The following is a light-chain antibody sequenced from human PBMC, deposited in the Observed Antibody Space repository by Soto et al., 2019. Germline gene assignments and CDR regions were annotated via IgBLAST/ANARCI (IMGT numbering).Light chain of an antibody. CDR1: SSDVGAYNY. V-gene: IGLV2-8*01. CDR3: TSYAGSNIWV. J-gene: IGLJ3*02. CDR2: EVS. Sequence: QSALTQPPSASGSPGQSVTISCTGTSSDVGAYNYVSWYQQYPGKAPKLMIYEVSKRPSGVPDRFSGSKSGKTASPIVSGLQPEDEADYYCTSYAGSNIWVFGGGTQLTVL.